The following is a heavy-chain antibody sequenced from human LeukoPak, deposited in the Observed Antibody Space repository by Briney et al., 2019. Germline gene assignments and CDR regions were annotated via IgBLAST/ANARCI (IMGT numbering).Heavy chain of an antibody. CDR2: INPSGGSR. CDR3: ARDACSSTICQAGGNWFDP. V-gene: IGHV1-46*01. D-gene: IGHD2-2*01. CDR1: GYTFTSYY. Sequence: GASVKVSCKASGYTFTSYYMHWVRQAPGQGLEWMGTINPSGGSRSYAQKFQGRVTMTRDTSTSTVYMELSSLRSEDTAVYFCARDACSSTICQAGGNWFDPWAREPWSSSP. J-gene: IGHJ5*02.